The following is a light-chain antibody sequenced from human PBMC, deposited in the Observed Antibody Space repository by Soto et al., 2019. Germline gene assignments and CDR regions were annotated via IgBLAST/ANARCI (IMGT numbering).Light chain of an antibody. J-gene: IGLJ3*02. Sequence: QSALTQPASVSGSPGQSITISCTGTGSDVGSYKFVSWYQQHPGKAPKLMIYEGSKRPSGVSNRFSGSKSGNTASLTISRLQAEDEADYYCCSYAGSLWVFGGGTKLTVL. V-gene: IGLV2-23*01. CDR3: CSYAGSLWV. CDR2: EGS. CDR1: GSDVGSYKF.